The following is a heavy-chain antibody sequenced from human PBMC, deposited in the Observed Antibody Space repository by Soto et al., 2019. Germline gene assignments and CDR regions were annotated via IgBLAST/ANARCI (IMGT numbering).Heavy chain of an antibody. J-gene: IGHJ4*02. CDR1: GFTFSSYA. D-gene: IGHD3-3*01. CDR3: ARDGLRGYSAFDY. V-gene: IGHV3-30-3*01. Sequence: GGSLRLFCAASGFTFSSYAMHWVRQAPGKGLEWVAVISYDGSNKYYADSVKGRFTISRDNSKNTLYLQMNSLRAEDTAVYYCARDGLRGYSAFDYWGQGTLVTVSS. CDR2: ISYDGSNK.